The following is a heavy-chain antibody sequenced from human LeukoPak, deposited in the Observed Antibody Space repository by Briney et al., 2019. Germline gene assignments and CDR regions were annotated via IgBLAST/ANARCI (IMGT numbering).Heavy chain of an antibody. CDR3: ARAIVGAKYYYGMDV. D-gene: IGHD1-26*01. V-gene: IGHV1-18*01. Sequence: ASVKVSCKASGYTFTSYAISWVRQAPGQGLEWMGWISAYNGNTNYAQKLQGRVTMTTDTSTSTAYMELRSLRSDDTAVYYCARAIVGAKYYYGMDVWGQGTTVTVSS. CDR2: ISAYNGNT. CDR1: GYTFTSYA. J-gene: IGHJ6*02.